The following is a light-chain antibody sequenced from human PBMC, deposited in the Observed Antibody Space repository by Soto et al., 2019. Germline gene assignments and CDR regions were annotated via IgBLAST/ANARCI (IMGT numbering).Light chain of an antibody. Sequence: QSALTQPASVSGSPGQSITISCTGTSSDVGSYNYVSWYQQHPGKAPKLLIYEVSNRPSGVSNRFSGSKSGNMASLTISGLQAEDDADYYCSSYTSSNTVIFGGGTKVTVL. CDR2: EVS. CDR3: SSYTSSNTVI. J-gene: IGLJ2*01. V-gene: IGLV2-14*01. CDR1: SSDVGSYNY.